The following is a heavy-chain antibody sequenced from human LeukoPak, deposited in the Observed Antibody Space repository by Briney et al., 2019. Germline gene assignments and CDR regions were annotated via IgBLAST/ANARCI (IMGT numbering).Heavy chain of an antibody. D-gene: IGHD3-10*01. CDR1: GFTFSDYG. CDR3: ARLSITMVRGALDP. CDR2: ISSSGSTI. J-gene: IGHJ5*02. V-gene: IGHV3-48*04. Sequence: PGNSLRLSCEASGFTFSDYGMNWVRQAPGKGLEWVSYISSSGSTIYYADSVKGRFTISRDNAKNSLYLQMNSLRAEDTAVYYCARLSITMVRGALDPWGQGTLVTVSS.